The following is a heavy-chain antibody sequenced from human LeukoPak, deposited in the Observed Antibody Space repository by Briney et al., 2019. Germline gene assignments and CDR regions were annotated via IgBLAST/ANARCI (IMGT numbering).Heavy chain of an antibody. CDR3: AREGNYYGSGSYYNAQFDY. J-gene: IGHJ4*02. Sequence: GGSLRLSCAASGFTFSSYAMHWVRQAPGKGLEWVAVISYDGSNKYYADSVKGRFTISRDNSKNTLYLQMNSLRAEDTAVYYCAREGNYYGSGSYYNAQFDYWGQGTLVTVSS. D-gene: IGHD3-10*01. CDR1: GFTFSSYA. V-gene: IGHV3-30-3*01. CDR2: ISYDGSNK.